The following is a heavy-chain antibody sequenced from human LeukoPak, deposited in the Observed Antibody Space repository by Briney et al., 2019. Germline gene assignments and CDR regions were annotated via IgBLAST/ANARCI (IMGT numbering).Heavy chain of an antibody. Sequence: GGSLRLSCAASGFSISSDWMSWVRQAPGKGLEWAARVKSRSAGETTDYAAPVKGRFTISRDDSKNTLYLQMNSLKTEDTAVYYCTLIQGWGSGSYYRDFWGQGTLVTVSS. CDR1: GFSISSDW. CDR3: TLIQGWGSGSYYRDF. D-gene: IGHD3-10*01. J-gene: IGHJ4*02. V-gene: IGHV3-15*01. CDR2: VKSRSAGETT.